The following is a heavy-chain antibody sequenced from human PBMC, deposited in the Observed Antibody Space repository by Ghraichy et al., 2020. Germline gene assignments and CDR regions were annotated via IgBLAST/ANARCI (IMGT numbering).Heavy chain of an antibody. D-gene: IGHD6-6*01. J-gene: IGHJ3*02. V-gene: IGHV3-20*01. CDR2: INWNGGST. Sequence: GESLNISCAASGFTFDDYGMSWVRQAPGKGLEWVSGINWNGGSTGYADSVKGRFTISRDNAKNSLYLRMNSLRAEDTALYHCARDRYSSSSVPNDAFDIWGQGTMVTVSS. CDR1: GFTFDDYG. CDR3: ARDRYSSSSVPNDAFDI.